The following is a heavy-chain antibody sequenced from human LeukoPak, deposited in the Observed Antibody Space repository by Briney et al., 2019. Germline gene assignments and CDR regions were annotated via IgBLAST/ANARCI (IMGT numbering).Heavy chain of an antibody. V-gene: IGHV3-23*01. Sequence: GGSLRLSCAASGFTFSSYAMSWVRQAPGKGLEWVSSISSSSSYIYYADSVKGRFTISRDNSKNTLYLQMNSLRAEDTAVYYCAKSKIAAAGPFDYWGQGTLVTVSS. CDR1: GFTFSSYA. J-gene: IGHJ4*02. CDR2: ISSSSSYI. D-gene: IGHD6-13*01. CDR3: AKSKIAAAGPFDY.